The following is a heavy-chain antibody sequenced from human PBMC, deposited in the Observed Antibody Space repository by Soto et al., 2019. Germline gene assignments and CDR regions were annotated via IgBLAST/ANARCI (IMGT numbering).Heavy chain of an antibody. V-gene: IGHV3-15*01. Sequence: EVQLVESGGGLVKPGGSLTLSCAAPGFTFSHPWMSWVRQAPGKGLEWVARVKSKADGGTTDYAAPVQGRFTISRDDLRSMLYLQMDSLKTDDTAVYYCTDSLVFWGQGTLVTVSS. CDR1: GFTFSHPW. D-gene: IGHD1-26*01. J-gene: IGHJ4*02. CDR2: VKSKADGGTT. CDR3: TDSLVF.